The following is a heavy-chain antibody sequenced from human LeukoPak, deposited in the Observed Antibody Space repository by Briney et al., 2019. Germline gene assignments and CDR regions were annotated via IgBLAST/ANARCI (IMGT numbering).Heavy chain of an antibody. CDR1: GYSISSGYY. J-gene: IGHJ4*02. D-gene: IGHD3-22*01. V-gene: IGHV4-38-2*01. Sequence: PSETLSLTCAVSGYSISSGYYWGWIRQPPGKGLEWIGSIYHSGSTYYNPSLKSRVTISVDTSKNQFSLKLSSVTAADTAVYYCASDIPYYYDSSGYFDYWGQGTLVTVSS. CDR3: ASDIPYYYDSSGYFDY. CDR2: IYHSGST.